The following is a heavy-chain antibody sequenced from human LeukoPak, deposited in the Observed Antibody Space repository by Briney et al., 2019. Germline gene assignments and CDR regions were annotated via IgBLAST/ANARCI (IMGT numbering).Heavy chain of an antibody. CDR3: AREDYYYDSSGYYYY. CDR1: GFTVSSNY. D-gene: IGHD3-22*01. J-gene: IGHJ4*02. CDR2: IYSGGST. Sequence: GGSLRLSYAASGFTVSSNYMSWVRQAPGKGLEWVSVIYSGGSTYYADSVKGRFTISRDNFKNTLYLQMNSLRAEDTAVYYCAREDYYYDSSGYYYYWGQGTLVTVSS. V-gene: IGHV3-53*01.